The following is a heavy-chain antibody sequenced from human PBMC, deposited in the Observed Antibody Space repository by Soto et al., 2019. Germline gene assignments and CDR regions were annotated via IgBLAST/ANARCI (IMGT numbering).Heavy chain of an antibody. J-gene: IGHJ3*02. CDR3: ARESGRGAIDAFDI. Sequence: SVKVSCKASGGTFSSYAISWVRQAPGQGLEWMGGIIPIFGTANYAQKFQGRVTITADESTSTAYMELSSLRSEDTAVYYCARESGRGAIDAFDIWGQGTMVTVSS. D-gene: IGHD1-26*01. CDR2: IIPIFGTA. CDR1: GGTFSSYA. V-gene: IGHV1-69*13.